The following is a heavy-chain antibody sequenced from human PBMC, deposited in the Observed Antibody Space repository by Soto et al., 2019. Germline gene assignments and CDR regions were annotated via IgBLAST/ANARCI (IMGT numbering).Heavy chain of an antibody. CDR2: IYYSGST. CDR3: ARVRSGADAFDI. CDR1: GGSISSYY. Sequence: SETLSLTCTVSGGSISSYYWSWIRQLSGKGLEWIGYIYYSGSTNYHPSLKSRVTISVDPSKNQFSLKLSSVTAADTAVYYCARVRSGADAFDIWGQGTMVTV. V-gene: IGHV4-59*01. D-gene: IGHD3-10*01. J-gene: IGHJ3*02.